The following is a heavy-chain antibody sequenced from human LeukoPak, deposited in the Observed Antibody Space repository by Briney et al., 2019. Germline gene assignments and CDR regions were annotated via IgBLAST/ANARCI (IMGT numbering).Heavy chain of an antibody. CDR1: GFNASSKY. Sequence: GGSLRLSCAAFGFNASSKYMSWVRQAPGKGLEWVSVIYSGGTTNYAGSVKGRFTISRDNSKNTLYLQMNSLRAEDTAVYYCARVTIFGVGLDYWGQGTLVTVSS. V-gene: IGHV3-66*01. D-gene: IGHD3-3*01. J-gene: IGHJ4*02. CDR3: ARVTIFGVGLDY. CDR2: IYSGGTT.